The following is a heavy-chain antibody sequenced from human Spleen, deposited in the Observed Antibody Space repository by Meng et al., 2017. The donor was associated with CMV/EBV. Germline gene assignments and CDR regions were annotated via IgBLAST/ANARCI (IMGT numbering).Heavy chain of an antibody. CDR2: IKQDGSEK. CDR1: GFTFSSYW. J-gene: IGHJ5*02. Sequence: GESLKISCAASGFTFSSYWMHWVRQAPGKGLEWVANIKQDGSEKYYVDSVKGRFTISRDNAKNSLYLQMNSLRAEDTAVYYCAREGGLEGWFDPWGQGTLVTVSS. CDR3: AREGGLEGWFDP. D-gene: IGHD3-16*01. V-gene: IGHV3-7*01.